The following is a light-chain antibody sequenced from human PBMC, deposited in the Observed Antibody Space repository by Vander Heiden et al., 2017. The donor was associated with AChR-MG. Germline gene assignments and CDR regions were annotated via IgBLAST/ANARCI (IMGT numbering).Light chain of an antibody. CDR1: QGISYY. V-gene: IGKV1-9*01. CDR2: TAP. Sequence: IQLTQSPSSLSASVGDRVTITCRASQGISYYLAWYQQKPGEAPKFLIYTAPTLQSGVPSRFSGSGSGTDFTLTISSLQPEDFATYYCQQVYNYPLTFGGGTKVEIK. J-gene: IGKJ4*01. CDR3: QQVYNYPLT.